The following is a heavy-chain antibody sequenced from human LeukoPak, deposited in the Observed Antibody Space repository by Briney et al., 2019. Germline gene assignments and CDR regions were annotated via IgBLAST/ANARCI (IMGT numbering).Heavy chain of an antibody. Sequence: GRSLRLSCTASRFTFGDYAMTWVRQAPGKGLEWVGFIRSNTYGGTTEYAASVKGRFTISRDDSKSIASRQMNSLKTEDTAVYYCTRGRNYFDYWGQGTLVTVSS. CDR2: IRSNTYGGTT. CDR3: TRGRNYFDY. V-gene: IGHV3-49*04. J-gene: IGHJ4*02. CDR1: RFTFGDYA.